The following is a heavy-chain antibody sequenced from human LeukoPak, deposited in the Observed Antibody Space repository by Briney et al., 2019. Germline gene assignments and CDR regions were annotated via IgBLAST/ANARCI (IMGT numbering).Heavy chain of an antibody. CDR3: ARGRHSGSYLSEF. V-gene: IGHV3-23*01. CDR2: ISGSGGNT. Sequence: SGGSLRLSCAASGFIFSNYAMNWVRQVAGKGLEWVSSISGSGGNTYYADSVKGRFTVSRDNSNDIVYLQMNSLRAEDTAVYYCARGRHSGSYLSEFWGQGTLVTVSS. D-gene: IGHD1-26*01. J-gene: IGHJ4*02. CDR1: GFIFSNYA.